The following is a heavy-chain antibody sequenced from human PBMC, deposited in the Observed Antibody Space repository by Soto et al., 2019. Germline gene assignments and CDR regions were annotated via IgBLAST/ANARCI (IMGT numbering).Heavy chain of an antibody. CDR2: ISYDGSNK. CDR3: GKELEGGGALSAFDI. D-gene: IGHD1-1*01. Sequence: GGSLRLSCVASGFTFSSYGMHWVRQAPGKGLEWVAVISYDGSNKYYADSVKGRFTISRDNSKNTLYLQMNSLRAEDGAVVYFGKELEGGGALSAFDIWGQGTMVTVSS. J-gene: IGHJ3*02. CDR1: GFTFSSYG. V-gene: IGHV3-30*18.